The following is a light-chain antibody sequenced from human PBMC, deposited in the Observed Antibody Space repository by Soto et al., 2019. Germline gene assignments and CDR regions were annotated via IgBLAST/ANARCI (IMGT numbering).Light chain of an antibody. Sequence: QTVVTQEPSISVSPGCTVTLTCGLSSDSVSASHFPSWYQQTPGQAPRTLIYNTNTRSSGVPDRFSGSILGHRGAHTISWAHADDEAYYYCVLYMGSGISLFGGWTTLTVL. CDR2: NTN. J-gene: IGLJ2*01. V-gene: IGLV8-61*01. CDR1: SDSVSASHF. CDR3: VLYMGSGISL.